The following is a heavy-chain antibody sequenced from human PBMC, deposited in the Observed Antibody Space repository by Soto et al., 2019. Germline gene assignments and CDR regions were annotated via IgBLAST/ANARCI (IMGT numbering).Heavy chain of an antibody. CDR2: IYYSGST. CDR3: ARTDGYCSGGSCVINWFDP. CDR1: GGSISSGGYY. V-gene: IGHV4-31*03. Sequence: PSETLSLTCTVSGGSISSGGYYWSWIRQHPGKGLEWIGYIYYSGSTYYNPSLKSRVTISVDTSKNQFSLKLSSVTAADTAVYYCARTDGYCSGGSCVINWFDPWGQGTLVTVSS. J-gene: IGHJ5*02. D-gene: IGHD2-15*01.